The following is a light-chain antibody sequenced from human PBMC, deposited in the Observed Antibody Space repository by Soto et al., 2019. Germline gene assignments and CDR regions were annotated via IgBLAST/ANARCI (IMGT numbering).Light chain of an antibody. J-gene: IGKJ2*01. CDR3: QQRSNWPRT. CDR2: DAS. Sequence: EIVLTQSPATLSLSPGERATLSCRASQSVSSYLAWYQQKPGQAPRLLIYDASNRATGIPARFSGSGSGTDVTLTISSLEPEDFAAYYCQQRSNWPRTFGHGTKLQIK. V-gene: IGKV3-11*01. CDR1: QSVSSY.